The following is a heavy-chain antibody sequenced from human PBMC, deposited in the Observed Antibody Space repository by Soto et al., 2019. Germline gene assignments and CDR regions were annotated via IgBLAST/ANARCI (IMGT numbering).Heavy chain of an antibody. Sequence: GASVKVSCKASGYSFTDYHIHWVRQAPGQGLEWLGRINPKSGGTSTAQKFQGWVTMTTDTSISTASMELTRLTSDDTAIYYCARGDSTDCSNGVCSFFCKHDMDVWGQGTTVTVSS. CDR3: ARGDSTDCSNGVCSFFCKHDMDV. CDR2: INPKSGGT. J-gene: IGHJ6*02. CDR1: GYSFTDYH. D-gene: IGHD2-8*01. V-gene: IGHV1-2*04.